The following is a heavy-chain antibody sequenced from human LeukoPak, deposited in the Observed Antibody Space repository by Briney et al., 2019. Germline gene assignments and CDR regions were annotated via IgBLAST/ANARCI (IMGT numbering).Heavy chain of an antibody. D-gene: IGHD1-20*01. CDR3: ASVEYNWNDVDY. V-gene: IGHV4-38-2*02. CDR1: GYSISSGYY. Sequence: SETLSLTCTVSGYSISSGYYWGWIRQPPGEGLELIGNIYHSGSTYYNPSLKSRVTISVDASKNQFSLKQSSVTAADTAVYYCASVEYNWNDVDYWGQGTLVTVSS. J-gene: IGHJ4*02. CDR2: IYHSGST.